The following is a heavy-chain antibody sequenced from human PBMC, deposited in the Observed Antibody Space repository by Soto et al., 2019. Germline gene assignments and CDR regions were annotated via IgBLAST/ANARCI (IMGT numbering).Heavy chain of an antibody. CDR2: ISYDGRDK. CDR3: AFGRSGYYYFDY. Sequence: QVQLVESGGGVVQPGRSLRLSCAASGVPFSRHGMHWVRQPPGKGLAWGAVISYDGRDKYYADSVKGRFTISRDDSKNTLYLQMNSLRAVDTAVYYCAFGRSGYYYFDYWGQGTLVTVSS. CDR1: GVPFSRHG. J-gene: IGHJ4*02. D-gene: IGHD3-22*01. V-gene: IGHV3-30*03.